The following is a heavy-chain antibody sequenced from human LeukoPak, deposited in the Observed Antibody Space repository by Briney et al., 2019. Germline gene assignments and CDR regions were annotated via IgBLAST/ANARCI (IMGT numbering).Heavy chain of an antibody. D-gene: IGHD2-8*01. J-gene: IGHJ4*02. CDR1: GYTFTSYA. CDR2: INPNSGGT. Sequence: ASVKVSCKASGYTFTSYAMNWVRQAPGQGLEWMGWINPNSGGTNYAQKFQGRVTMTRDTSISTAYMELSRLRSDDTAVYYCARGGGPKGVLPHGYWGQGTLVTVSS. V-gene: IGHV1-2*02. CDR3: ARGGGPKGVLPHGY.